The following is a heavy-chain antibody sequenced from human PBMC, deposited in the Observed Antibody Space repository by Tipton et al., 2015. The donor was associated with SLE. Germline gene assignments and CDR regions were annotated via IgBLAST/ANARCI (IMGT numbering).Heavy chain of an antibody. CDR2: IYYSGTT. D-gene: IGHD2/OR15-2a*01. V-gene: IGHV4-39*07. J-gene: IGHJ4*02. CDR1: GGSISSTNYY. Sequence: TLSLTCTASGGSISSTNYYCTCIRQPPGKGLEWIGSIYYSGTTYYSPSLKSRVTISVDTSKNQFSLKLGSVTAADTAVYYCARRSITPYFDYWGQGTLVTVSS. CDR3: ARRSITPYFDY.